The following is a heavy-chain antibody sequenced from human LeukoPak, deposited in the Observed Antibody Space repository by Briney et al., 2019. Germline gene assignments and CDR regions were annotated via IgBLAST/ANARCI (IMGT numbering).Heavy chain of an antibody. J-gene: IGHJ6*02. CDR2: IIPILGIA. V-gene: IGHV1-69*04. CDR1: GGTFSSYA. CDR3: ARTGTTQNHYYGMDV. D-gene: IGHD1-1*01. Sequence: AASVKVSCKASGGTFSSYAISWVRQAPGQGLEWMGRIIPILGIANYAQKFQGRVTITADKSTSTAYMELSSLRSEDTAVYYCARTGTTQNHYYGMDVWGQGNTVTVSS.